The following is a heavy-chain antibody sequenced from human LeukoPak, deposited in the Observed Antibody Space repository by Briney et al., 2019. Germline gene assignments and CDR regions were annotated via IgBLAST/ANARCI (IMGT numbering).Heavy chain of an antibody. V-gene: IGHV3-23*01. CDR3: AKDHADIVVVPAATDY. J-gene: IGHJ4*02. Sequence: AGGSLRLSCAASGFTLSSSTMSWVRQAPGKGLEWVSAISGSGGSTYYADSVKGRFTISRDNSKNTLYLQMNSLRAEDTAVYYCAKDHADIVVVPAATDYWGQGTLVTVSS. CDR2: ISGSGGST. CDR1: GFTLSSST. D-gene: IGHD2-2*01.